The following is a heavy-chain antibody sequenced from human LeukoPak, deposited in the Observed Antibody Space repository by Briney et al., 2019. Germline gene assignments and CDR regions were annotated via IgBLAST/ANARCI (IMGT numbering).Heavy chain of an antibody. CDR2: IYYSGST. D-gene: IGHD4-11*01. CDR1: GGSFSGYY. V-gene: IGHV4-34*09. Sequence: SETLSLTCAVYGGSFSGYYWSWIRQPPGKGLEWIGYIYYSGSTYYNPSLKSRVTISVDTSKNQFSLKLSSVTAADTAVYYCARKYSNLQTNWFDPWGQGTLVTISS. J-gene: IGHJ5*02. CDR3: ARKYSNLQTNWFDP.